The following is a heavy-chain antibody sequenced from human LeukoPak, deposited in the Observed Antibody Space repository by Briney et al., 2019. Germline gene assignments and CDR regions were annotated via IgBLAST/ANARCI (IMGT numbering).Heavy chain of an antibody. CDR3: ARDPITMIVVVPDAFDI. Sequence: GASVKVSCKASGYTFTSYYMHWVRQAPGQGLEWMGIINPSGGSTSYAQKFQGRVTMTRDTSTSTVYMELSSLRSEDTAVYYCARDPITMIVVVPDAFDIWGQVTMVTVSS. CDR2: INPSGGST. D-gene: IGHD3-22*01. CDR1: GYTFTSYY. V-gene: IGHV1-46*01. J-gene: IGHJ3*02.